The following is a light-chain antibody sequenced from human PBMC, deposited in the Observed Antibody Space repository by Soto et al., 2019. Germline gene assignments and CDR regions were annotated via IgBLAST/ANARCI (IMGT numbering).Light chain of an antibody. V-gene: IGKV3-20*01. CDR3: QHYGSFPIT. J-gene: IGKJ1*01. CDR1: QSVSSSF. CDR2: GAS. Sequence: EVVLSQSPGILSLSPGERATLSCRASQSVSSSFLDWYQQRPGQAPRLLIYGASSRATGIPDRFSGSGSGTDFTLTISRLEPEDFAVYYCQHYGSFPITFGQGTKVDIK.